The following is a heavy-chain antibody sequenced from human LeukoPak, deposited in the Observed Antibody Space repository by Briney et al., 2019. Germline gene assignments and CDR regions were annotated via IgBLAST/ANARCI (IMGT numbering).Heavy chain of an antibody. CDR1: SXSINSSSYY. CDR2: INDIGNT. CDR3: VRRGYDSGQEIGDY. J-gene: IGHJ4*02. Sequence: SETLSLTCSVSSXSINSSSYYWGWIRQPPGKGLEWIGEINDIGNTNYNPSLKSRLTISVDTSKNQFSLKVNSVTAADTAVYYCVRRGYDSGQEIGDYWGQGTLVTVSS. V-gene: IGHV4-39*07. D-gene: IGHD5-18*01.